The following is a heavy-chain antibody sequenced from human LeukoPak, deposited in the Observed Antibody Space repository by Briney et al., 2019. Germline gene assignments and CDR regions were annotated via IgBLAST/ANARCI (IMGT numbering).Heavy chain of an antibody. D-gene: IGHD3-10*01. CDR2: IHPSGML. V-gene: IGHV4-39*07. CDR3: ARCKDYYVSGSYYKTFDY. J-gene: IGHJ4*02. CDR1: GASFNSDDQY. Sequence: SETLSLTCTVSGASFNSDDQYWNWIRQSPGKGLEWIGSIHPSGMLYNNPSLESRVTMSVDTSKNQFSLKLSSVTAADTAVYYCARCKDYYVSGSYYKTFDYWGQGTLVTVSS.